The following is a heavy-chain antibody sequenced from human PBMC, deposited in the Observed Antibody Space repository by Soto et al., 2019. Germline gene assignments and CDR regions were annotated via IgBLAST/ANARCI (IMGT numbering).Heavy chain of an antibody. CDR1: GGSFIPNY. Sequence: SETLSLTCTVSGGSFIPNYWSWILQPPGKGLEWVGYIYYDGTARHNPSLKSRVTISLETSRSQFSLRLSSVTAADTAVYYCARLGKYYQSLDRWGPGTLVTVSS. J-gene: IGHJ5*02. V-gene: IGHV4-59*08. D-gene: IGHD2-2*01. CDR2: IYYDGTA. CDR3: ARLGKYYQSLDR.